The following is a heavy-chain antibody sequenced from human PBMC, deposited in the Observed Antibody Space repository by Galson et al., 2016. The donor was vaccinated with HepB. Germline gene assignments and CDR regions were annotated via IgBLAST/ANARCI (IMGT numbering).Heavy chain of an antibody. J-gene: IGHJ4*02. Sequence: SLRLSCAASGFTFSSYAMSWVRQAPGKGLEWVSTISTSGGSTYYADSIKGRFTISRDNSKNTLYLQMNSLRAEDTAVYFCAREPSGWENSGYFDYWGQGTVVTVSS. CDR3: AREPSGWENSGYFDY. CDR1: GFTFSSYA. D-gene: IGHD1-26*01. V-gene: IGHV3-23*01. CDR2: ISTSGGST.